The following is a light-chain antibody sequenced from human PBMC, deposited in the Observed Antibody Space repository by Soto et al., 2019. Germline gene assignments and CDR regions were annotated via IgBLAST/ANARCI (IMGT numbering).Light chain of an antibody. V-gene: IGKV1-5*03. CDR3: QQYKDNSWT. CDR2: KAS. CDR1: QSIVDW. Sequence: DIHMSQFPSSLDAYAADRVSFACRASQSIVDWLAWYQQKPGKAPKLLIYKASNLESGVPSRFGGSGSGSEFTLTISNLQPDDFATYYCQQYKDNSWTFGQGTKVDI. J-gene: IGKJ1*01.